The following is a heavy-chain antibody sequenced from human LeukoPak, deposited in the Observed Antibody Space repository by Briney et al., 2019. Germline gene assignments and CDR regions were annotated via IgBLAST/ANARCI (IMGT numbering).Heavy chain of an antibody. J-gene: IGHJ4*02. CDR1: GFAFSSHS. CDR2: VSGTSTYI. D-gene: IGHD6-13*01. Sequence: GGSLRLSCAASGFAFSSHSMNWVRQAPGKGLEWVSSVSGTSTYIYFTNSLKGRFSISRDNAKNSLYLQMNSLRAEDTAVYFCARATLSEIIAAEAFFDSWGQGTLVTVSS. CDR3: ARATLSEIIAAEAFFDS. V-gene: IGHV3-21*06.